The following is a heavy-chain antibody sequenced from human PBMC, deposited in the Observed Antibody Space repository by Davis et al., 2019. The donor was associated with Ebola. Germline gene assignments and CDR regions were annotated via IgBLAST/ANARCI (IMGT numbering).Heavy chain of an antibody. Sequence: PSETLSLTCAVYGGSFSGYYWSWIRQPPGKGLEWIGEINHSGTTNYNPSLKSRVTISVDTSKNQFSLKLSSVTAADTAVYYCARGHPGYSSGWYYNYWGQGTLVTVSS. J-gene: IGHJ4*02. CDR2: INHSGTT. D-gene: IGHD6-19*01. V-gene: IGHV4-34*01. CDR3: ARGHPGYSSGWYYNY. CDR1: GGSFSGYY.